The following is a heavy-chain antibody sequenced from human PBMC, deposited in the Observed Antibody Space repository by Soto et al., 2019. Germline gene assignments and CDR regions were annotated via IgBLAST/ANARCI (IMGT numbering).Heavy chain of an antibody. CDR3: ARDVTAYVLAV. J-gene: IGHJ6*02. CDR1: GFVFSNYA. D-gene: IGHD2-21*02. CDR2: ISYDGRYI. V-gene: IGHV3-30*03. Sequence: QMQLVESGGGVVQPGNSLRLSSAACGFVFSNYAMHWIRQAPGKGLEWVALISYDGRYIYYADSVKGRFAISRDNSKKTVELLMNSLRREDTAVYYCARDVTAYVLAVWGQGTTVNVSS.